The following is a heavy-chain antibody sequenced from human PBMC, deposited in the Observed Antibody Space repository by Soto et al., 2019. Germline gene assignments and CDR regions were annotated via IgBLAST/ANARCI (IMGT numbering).Heavy chain of an antibody. V-gene: IGHV3-7*01. CDR2: IKQDGSEK. CDR1: GFTFSSYW. D-gene: IGHD3-3*01. J-gene: IGHJ4*02. Sequence: GGSLRLSCAASGFTFSSYWMSWVRQAPGKGLEWVANIKQDGSEKYYVDSVKGRFTISRDNAKNSLYLQMNSLRAEDTAVYYCARENPHGLVDFWSGYYRDYWGQGTLVTVSS. CDR3: ARENPHGLVDFWSGYYRDY.